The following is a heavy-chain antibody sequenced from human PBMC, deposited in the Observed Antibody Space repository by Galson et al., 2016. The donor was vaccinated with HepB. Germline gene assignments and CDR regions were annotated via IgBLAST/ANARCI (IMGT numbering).Heavy chain of an antibody. CDR3: ARGNAMDV. Sequence: SLRLSCAASGFTFSTYWMHWVRQAPGKGLVWVSRVNGDGSSTTYADSVKGRFTISRDNAQSTLYLQMNSLRAEDTAVYYCARGNAMDVWGQGTTVTVSS. CDR1: GFTFSTYW. CDR2: VNGDGSST. V-gene: IGHV3-74*01. J-gene: IGHJ6*02.